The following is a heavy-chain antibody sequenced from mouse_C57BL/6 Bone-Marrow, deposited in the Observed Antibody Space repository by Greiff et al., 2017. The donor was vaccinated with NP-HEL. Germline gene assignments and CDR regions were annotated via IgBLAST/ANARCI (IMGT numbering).Heavy chain of an antibody. J-gene: IGHJ2*01. CDR2: IHPSDSDT. V-gene: IGHV1-74*01. Sequence: QVQLQQPGAELVKPGASVKVSCKASGYTFTSYWMHWVKQRPGQGLEWIGRIHPSDSDTNYNQKFKGKATLTVDKSSSTAYIQLSSLTSEDSAVYYCAIPIYYYGSSYSYFDYGGQGTTLTVSS. CDR3: AIPIYYYGSSYSYFDY. D-gene: IGHD1-1*01. CDR1: GYTFTSYW.